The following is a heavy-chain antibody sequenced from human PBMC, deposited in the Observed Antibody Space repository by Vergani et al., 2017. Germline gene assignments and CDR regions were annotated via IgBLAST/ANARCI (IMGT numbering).Heavy chain of an antibody. J-gene: IGHJ5*02. CDR2: MNGDGDTI. V-gene: IGHV3-74*01. Sequence: EVELVESGGGLVQPGGSLRLFCAASGFTFYDSWMHWARQVPGKGLVWVSGMNGDGDTISYADSVKGRFTISRDNAKNTLFLQMNSLRAEDTAVYYCARARKFRFGVVWENWFDPWGQGTLVTVSS. CDR3: ARARKFRFGVVWENWFDP. D-gene: IGHD3-3*01. CDR1: GFTFYDSW.